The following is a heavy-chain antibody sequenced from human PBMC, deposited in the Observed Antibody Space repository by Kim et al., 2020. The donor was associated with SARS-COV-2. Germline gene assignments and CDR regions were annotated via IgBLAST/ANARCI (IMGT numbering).Heavy chain of an antibody. CDR3: ARVANGLVRGGPDY. Sequence: AQKFQGRVTMTRDTSTSTVYMELSSLRSEDTAVYYCARVANGLVRGGPDYWGQGTLVTVSS. V-gene: IGHV1-46*01. J-gene: IGHJ4*02. D-gene: IGHD3-10*01.